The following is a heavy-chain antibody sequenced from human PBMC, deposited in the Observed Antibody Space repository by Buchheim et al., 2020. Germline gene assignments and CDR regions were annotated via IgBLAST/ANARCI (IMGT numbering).Heavy chain of an antibody. D-gene: IGHD3-22*01. CDR3: AKEGYYYDSSGYRAEYFQH. CDR2: ISYDGSNK. Sequence: QVQLVESGGGVVQPGRSLRLSCAASGFTFSSYGMHWVRQAPGKGLEWVAVISYDGSNKYYADSVKGRFTISRDNSKNTLYLQMNSLRAEDTAVYYCAKEGYYYDSSGYRAEYFQHWGQGTL. V-gene: IGHV3-30*18. CDR1: GFTFSSYG. J-gene: IGHJ1*01.